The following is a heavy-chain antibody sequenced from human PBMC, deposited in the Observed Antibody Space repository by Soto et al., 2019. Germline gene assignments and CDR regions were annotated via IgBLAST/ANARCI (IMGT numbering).Heavy chain of an antibody. CDR1: CYTFTSYG. CDR2: ISAYNGNT. D-gene: IGHD3-10*01. CDR3: ARDSDTMVRGILPPRYYGMDV. V-gene: IGHV1-18*01. Sequence: SVKVSYKASCYTFTSYGISWVRQAPVQGLEWMGWISAYNGNTNYAQKLQGRVTMTTDTSTSTAYMELRSLRSDDKAVYYCARDSDTMVRGILPPRYYGMDVWGQGTKVTVYS. J-gene: IGHJ6*02.